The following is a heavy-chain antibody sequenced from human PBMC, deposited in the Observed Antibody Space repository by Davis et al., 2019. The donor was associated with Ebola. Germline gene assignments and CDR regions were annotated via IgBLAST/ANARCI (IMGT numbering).Heavy chain of an antibody. Sequence: ESLKISCAASGFTFSSYVMSWIRQPPGKGLEWIGEINHSGSTNYNPSLKSRVTISVDTSKNQFSLKLSSVTAADTAVYYCARALGYCRFDPWGQGTLVTVSS. CDR1: GFTFSSYV. V-gene: IGHV4-34*01. J-gene: IGHJ5*02. CDR3: ARALGYCRFDP. D-gene: IGHD2-15*01. CDR2: INHSGST.